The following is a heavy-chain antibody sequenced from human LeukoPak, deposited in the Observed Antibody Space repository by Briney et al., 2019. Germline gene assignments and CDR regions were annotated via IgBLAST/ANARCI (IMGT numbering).Heavy chain of an antibody. CDR1: GYTLTELS. V-gene: IGHV1-24*01. CDR3: ATLSVVPPHKNGFAP. D-gene: IGHD5/OR15-5a*01. CDR2: FDPEDGET. Sequence: ASVKVSCKVSGYTLTELSMHWVRQAPGKGLEWMGGFDPEDGETIYARKFQGRVTMTEDTSTDTAYMELSSLRSEDTAVYYCATLSVVPPHKNGFAPGGKGTLVTVSS. J-gene: IGHJ5*02.